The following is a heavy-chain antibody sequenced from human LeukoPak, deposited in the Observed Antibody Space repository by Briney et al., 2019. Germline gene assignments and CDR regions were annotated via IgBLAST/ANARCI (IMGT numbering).Heavy chain of an antibody. CDR3: AKELSYYCDSSGYLPGC. Sequence: QPGGSLRLSWTAAGFSFSSYSMTWISPAPGEGLEWDAGISGSGGRTNYAESLKGRVTISRDNSMNTLYLQMNSLRAEDTAVYYCAKELSYYCDSSGYLPGCWGQGALVTVSS. CDR2: ISGSGGRT. J-gene: IGHJ4*02. V-gene: IGHV3-23*01. CDR1: GFSFSSYS. D-gene: IGHD3-22*01.